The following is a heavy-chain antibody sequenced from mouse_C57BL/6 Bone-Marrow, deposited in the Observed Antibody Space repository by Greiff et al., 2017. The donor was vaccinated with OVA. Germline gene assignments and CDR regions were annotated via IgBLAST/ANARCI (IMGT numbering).Heavy chain of an antibody. CDR3: ASDYAYYYAMDD. CDR1: GYTFTSYW. J-gene: IGHJ4*01. D-gene: IGHD2-4*01. V-gene: IGHV1-55*01. CDR2: IYPGSGST. Sequence: QVQLQQSGAELVKPGASVKMSCKASGYTFTSYWITWVKQRPGQGLEWIGDIYPGSGSTNYNEKFKSKATLTVDTSSSTAYMQLSSLTSEDSAVYYCASDYAYYYAMDDWGQGTSVTVSS.